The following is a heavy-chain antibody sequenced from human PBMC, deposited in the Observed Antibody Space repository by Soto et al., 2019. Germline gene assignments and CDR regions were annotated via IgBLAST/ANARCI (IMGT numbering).Heavy chain of an antibody. CDR2: INPSGGST. CDR3: ARVEPNSWYFDY. V-gene: IGHV1-46*01. J-gene: IGHJ4*02. Sequence: ASVKVSCKSSGYTFTSYDMHWVRQAPGQGLEWMGIINPSGGSTSYAQKFQGRVTMTRDTSTSTVYMELSSLRSEDTAVYYCARVEPNSWYFDYWGQGTLVTVSS. D-gene: IGHD6-13*01. CDR1: GYTFTSYD.